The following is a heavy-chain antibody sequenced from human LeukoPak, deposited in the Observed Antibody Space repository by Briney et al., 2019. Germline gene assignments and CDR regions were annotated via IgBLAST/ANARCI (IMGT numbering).Heavy chain of an antibody. CDR2: ISSSSSYI. Sequence: GGSLRLSCAASGFTFSSYSTNWVRQAPGKGLEWVSSISSSSSYIYYADSVKGRFTISRDNAKNSLYLQMNSLRAEDTAVYYCARDYYDSSGYYLAHFDYWGQGTLVTVSS. CDR3: ARDYYDSSGYYLAHFDY. J-gene: IGHJ4*02. CDR1: GFTFSSYS. V-gene: IGHV3-21*01. D-gene: IGHD3-22*01.